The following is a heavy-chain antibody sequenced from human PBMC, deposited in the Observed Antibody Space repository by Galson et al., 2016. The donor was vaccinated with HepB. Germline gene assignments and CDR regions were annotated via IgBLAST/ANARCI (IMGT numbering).Heavy chain of an antibody. D-gene: IGHD3-16*02. J-gene: IGHJ6*02. CDR2: ISHSGSNI. CDR3: AKDRPGMTFGGVIARGGLDV. Sequence: SLRLSCAASGFTFSDYYMSWIRQAPGKGLEWVCYISHSGSNIVYADAVKGRFTVSRDNAKNSLYLQMNSLRDEDTAVYYCAKDRPGMTFGGVIARGGLDVWGQGTTATVSS. V-gene: IGHV3-11*01. CDR1: GFTFSDYY.